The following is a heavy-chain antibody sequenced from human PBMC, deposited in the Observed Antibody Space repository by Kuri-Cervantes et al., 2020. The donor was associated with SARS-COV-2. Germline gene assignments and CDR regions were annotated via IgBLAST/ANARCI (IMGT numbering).Heavy chain of an antibody. D-gene: IGHD3-9*01. CDR1: GGSISSSSDY. V-gene: IGHV4-39*07. CDR3: ARVRSDILTGYPFDY. J-gene: IGHJ4*02. Sequence: GSLRLSCTISGGSISSSSDYWGWIRQPPGKGLEWIGSIYYSGSTYYNPSLKSRVTVSVDTSKNQFSLKLSSVTAADTAVYYCARVRSDILTGYPFDYWGQGTLVTVSS. CDR2: IYYSGST.